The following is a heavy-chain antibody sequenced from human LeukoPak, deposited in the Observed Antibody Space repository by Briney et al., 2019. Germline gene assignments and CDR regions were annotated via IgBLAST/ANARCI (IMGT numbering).Heavy chain of an antibody. Sequence: GGSLRLSCAASGFTFSSYGMHWVRQAPGKGLEWVAFIRYDGSNKYYADSVKGRFTISRDNSKNTLYLQMNSLRAEDTAVYYCAKDVVVITGRPNTPYYFDYWGQGTLVTVSS. CDR2: IRYDGSNK. CDR3: AKDVVVITGRPNTPYYFDY. CDR1: GFTFSSYG. J-gene: IGHJ4*02. D-gene: IGHD3-22*01. V-gene: IGHV3-30*02.